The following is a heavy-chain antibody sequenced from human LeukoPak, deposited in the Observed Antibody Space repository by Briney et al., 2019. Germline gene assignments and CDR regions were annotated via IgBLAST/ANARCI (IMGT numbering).Heavy chain of an antibody. CDR2: INHSGST. CDR1: GGSFSDYF. CDR3: ARSHSSSSEVSLGY. Sequence: SETLSLTCAIYGGSFSDYFWSWIRQPPGKGLEWIGEINHSGSTNYNPSLKSRVTISVDTSKNQFSLKLSSVAAADTAVYFCARSHSSSSEVSLGYWGQGTLVTVSS. J-gene: IGHJ4*02. V-gene: IGHV4-34*01. D-gene: IGHD6-6*01.